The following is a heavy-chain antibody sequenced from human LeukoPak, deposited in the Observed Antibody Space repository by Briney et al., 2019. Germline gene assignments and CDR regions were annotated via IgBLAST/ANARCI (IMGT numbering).Heavy chain of an antibody. Sequence: GGSLRLSCAASGFTFRTYWMHWIRQAPGKGLVWVSRVKEDGRETNYADSVKGRFTLSRDNAKNTVYLQMNNLRAEDTAVYHCARAKPADFDLWGRGTLVTVSS. CDR3: ARAKPADFDL. V-gene: IGHV3-74*01. J-gene: IGHJ2*01. CDR1: GFTFRTYW. CDR2: VKEDGRET.